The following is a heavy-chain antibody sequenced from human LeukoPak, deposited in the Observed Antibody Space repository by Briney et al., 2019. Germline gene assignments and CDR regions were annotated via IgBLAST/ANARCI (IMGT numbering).Heavy chain of an antibody. CDR2: MNPNSGNT. J-gene: IGHJ4*02. V-gene: IGHV1-8*01. D-gene: IGHD1-26*01. Sequence: ASVKVSCKVSGYTFTSYDINWVRQATGQGLEWMGWMNPNSGNTGYAQKFQGRVTMTRNTSISTAYMELSSLRSEDTAVYYCARTYSGSYPIDYWGQGTLVTVSS. CDR1: GYTFTSYD. CDR3: ARTYSGSYPIDY.